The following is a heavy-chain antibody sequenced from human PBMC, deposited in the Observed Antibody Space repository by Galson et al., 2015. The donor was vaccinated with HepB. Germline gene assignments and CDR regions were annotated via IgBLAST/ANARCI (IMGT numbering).Heavy chain of an antibody. D-gene: IGHD3-10*01. V-gene: IGHV3-48*01. Sequence: LRLSCAASGFTFSSYSMNWVRQAPGKGLEWVSYISSSSSTIYYADSVKGRFTISRDNAKNSLYLQMNSLRAEDTAVYYCARDLNPRALLWFGEIDYWGQGTLVTVSS. CDR1: GFTFSSYS. CDR2: ISSSSSTI. J-gene: IGHJ4*02. CDR3: ARDLNPRALLWFGEIDY.